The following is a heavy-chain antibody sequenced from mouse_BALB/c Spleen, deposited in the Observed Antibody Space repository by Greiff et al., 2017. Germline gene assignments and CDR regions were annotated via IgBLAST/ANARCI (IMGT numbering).Heavy chain of an antibody. Sequence: DVKLVESGGGLVKPGGSLKLSCAASGFAFSSYDMPWVRQTPEKRLEWVAYIRSGGGSTYYPDTVKGRFTISRDNAKNTLYLQMSSLKSEDTAMYYCARHERYYYGSSYRFDYWGQGTTLTDTS. V-gene: IGHV5-12-1*01. CDR3: ARHERYYYGSSYRFDY. CDR2: IRSGGGST. CDR1: GFAFSSYD. J-gene: IGHJ2*01. D-gene: IGHD1-1*01.